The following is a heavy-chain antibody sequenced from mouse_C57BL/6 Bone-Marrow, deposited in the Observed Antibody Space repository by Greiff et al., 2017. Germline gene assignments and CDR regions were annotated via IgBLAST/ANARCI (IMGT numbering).Heavy chain of an antibody. CDR1: GFSLTSYG. V-gene: IGHV2-5*01. J-gene: IGHJ4*01. Sequence: VQLQESGPGLVQPSQSPSITCTVSGFSLTSYGVHWVRQSPGKGLEWLGVIWRGGSTDYNAAFMSRLSITKDNSKSQVFFKMNSLQADDTAIYYCAKTPSVVYYAMDYWGQGTSVTVSS. CDR2: IWRGGST. CDR3: AKTPSVVYYAMDY. D-gene: IGHD1-1*02.